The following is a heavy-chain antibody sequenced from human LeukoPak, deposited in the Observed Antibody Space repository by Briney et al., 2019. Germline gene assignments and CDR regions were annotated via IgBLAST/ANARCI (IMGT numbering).Heavy chain of an antibody. V-gene: IGHV3-23*01. CDR3: AKFISPRYFDY. CDR1: GFTFSNYA. D-gene: IGHD3-16*02. Sequence: GGSLRLSCAASGFTFSNYAMSWVRQAPGKGLEWVSTISTGGSSTYYADSVKGRFTISRDNSRTTLHLQVSSLRAEDTAVYYCAKFISPRYFDYWGQGTLVTVSS. CDR2: ISTGGSST. J-gene: IGHJ4*02.